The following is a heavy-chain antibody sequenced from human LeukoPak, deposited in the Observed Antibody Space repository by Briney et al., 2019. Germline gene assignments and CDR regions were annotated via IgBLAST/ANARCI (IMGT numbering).Heavy chain of an antibody. CDR1: GGSISSGNYY. Sequence: PSQTLSLTCTVSGGSISSGNYYWSWIRQPAGKGLEWIGRIYTSGFTNYSPSLKSRVTISVDTSKNQFSLKLNSVTAADTAVYYCARVLIAMTTGDDAFDIWGQGTMVTVSS. CDR3: ARVLIAMTTGDDAFDI. D-gene: IGHD7-27*01. V-gene: IGHV4-61*02. CDR2: IYTSGFT. J-gene: IGHJ3*02.